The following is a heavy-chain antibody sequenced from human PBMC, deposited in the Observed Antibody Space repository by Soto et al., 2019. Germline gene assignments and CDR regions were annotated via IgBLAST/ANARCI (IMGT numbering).Heavy chain of an antibody. CDR1: GGTFSSYA. J-gene: IGHJ4*02. D-gene: IGHD3-9*01. CDR3: ASANFDWLFLDY. V-gene: IGHV1-69*01. Sequence: QVQLVQSGAEVKKPGSSVKVSCKASGGTFSSYAISWVRQAPGQGLEWMGGIIPIFGTANYAQKFQGRVTIPPDESTSPAYMELSSLRSEDTAVYYCASANFDWLFLDYWGQGTLVTVSS. CDR2: IIPIFGTA.